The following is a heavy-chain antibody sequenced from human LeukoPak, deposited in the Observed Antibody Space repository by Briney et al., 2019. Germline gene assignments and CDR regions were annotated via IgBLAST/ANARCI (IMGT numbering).Heavy chain of an antibody. CDR3: ARGLRYYDILTGYYFAEYFQH. CDR2: ISAYNGNT. J-gene: IGHJ1*01. CDR1: GYTFTSYG. Sequence: GASVKVSCKASGYTFTSYGISWVRQAPGQGLEWMGWISAYNGNTNYAQKLQGRVTMTTDTSTSTAYMELSSLRSDDTAVYYCARGLRYYDILTGYYFAEYFQHWGQGTLVTVSS. V-gene: IGHV1-18*01. D-gene: IGHD3-9*01.